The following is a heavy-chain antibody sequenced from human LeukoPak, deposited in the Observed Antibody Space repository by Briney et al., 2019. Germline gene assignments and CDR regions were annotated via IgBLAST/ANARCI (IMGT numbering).Heavy chain of an antibody. V-gene: IGHV3-33*01. CDR1: GFTFSSYG. Sequence: PGRSLRLSCAASGFTFSSYGMHWVRQAPGKWLEWVAVIWYDVSNKYYADSVKGRFTISRDNSTNTMYLQMNSLRAEDTAVYYGARERHYDSSGYYVFGYCGQGTLVTVSS. CDR3: ARERHYDSSGYYVFGY. D-gene: IGHD3-22*01. CDR2: IWYDVSNK. J-gene: IGHJ4*02.